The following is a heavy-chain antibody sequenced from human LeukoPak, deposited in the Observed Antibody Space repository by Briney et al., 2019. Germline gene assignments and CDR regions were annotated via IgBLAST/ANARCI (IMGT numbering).Heavy chain of an antibody. CDR1: GFTFSSYS. CDR2: ISSSSSYI. Sequence: GGSLRLSCAASGFTFSSYSMNWVRQAPGKGLEWVSSISSSSSYIYYADSVKGRFTISRDNAKNSLYLQMNSLRAEDTAVYYCARDGGSITMVRGVMGYWGQGTLVTVSS. D-gene: IGHD3-10*01. J-gene: IGHJ4*02. CDR3: ARDGGSITMVRGVMGY. V-gene: IGHV3-21*01.